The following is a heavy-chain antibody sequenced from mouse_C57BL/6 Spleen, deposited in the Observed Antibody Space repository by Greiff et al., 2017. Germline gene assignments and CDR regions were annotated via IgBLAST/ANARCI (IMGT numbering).Heavy chain of an antibody. CDR1: GYTFTSYW. V-gene: IGHV1-61*01. Sequence: VQLQQPGAELVRPGSSVKLSCKASGYTFTSYWMDWVKQRPGQGLEWIGNIYPSDSETHYNQKFKDKATLTVDKSSSTAYMQLSSLTSEDSAVYYCRLNWDYFDYWSQGATLTVSS. CDR3: RLNWDYFDY. D-gene: IGHD4-1*01. J-gene: IGHJ2*01. CDR2: IYPSDSET.